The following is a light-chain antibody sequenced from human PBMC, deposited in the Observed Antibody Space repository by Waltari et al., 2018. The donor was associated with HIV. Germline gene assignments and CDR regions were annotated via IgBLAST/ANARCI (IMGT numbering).Light chain of an antibody. CDR2: EDK. CDR1: AMPKEY. Sequence: SYELTQPPSASVSPGQTARFTCSGAAMPKEYTYWYRRKCGQVRGLLIYEDKERPTAIHERFSGGSSVTMAALTSSGGHGEDEADYFCYSGVSSGNQAVFGGGTKVTVL. V-gene: IGLV3-10*01. J-gene: IGLJ2*01. CDR3: YSGVSSGNQAV.